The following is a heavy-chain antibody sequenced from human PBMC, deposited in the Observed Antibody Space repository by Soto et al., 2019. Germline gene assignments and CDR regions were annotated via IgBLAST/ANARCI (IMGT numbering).Heavy chain of an antibody. D-gene: IGHD3-3*01. CDR2: ISAYNGNT. V-gene: IGHV1-18*04. Sequence: ASVKVSCKASGYTFTIYGIGWVRQAPGQGLEWMGWISAYNGNTNYAQKLQGRVTMTTDTSTSTAYMELRSLRSDDTAVYYCAIDRASGYYGNFHYWGQGTLVTVSS. CDR3: AIDRASGYYGNFHY. CDR1: GYTFTIYG. J-gene: IGHJ4*02.